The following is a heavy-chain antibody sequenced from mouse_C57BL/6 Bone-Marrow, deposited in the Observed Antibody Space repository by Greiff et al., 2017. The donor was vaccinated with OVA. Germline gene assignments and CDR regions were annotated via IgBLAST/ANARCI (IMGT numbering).Heavy chain of an antibody. J-gene: IGHJ1*03. Sequence: QVQLKQPGAELVRPGASVTLSCKASGYTFTDYEMHWVKQTPVHGLEWIGAIDPETGGTAYNQKFKGKAILTADKSSSTAYMELRSLTSEDSAVYYCTGGWGYYLYWYFDVWGTGTTVTVSS. CDR3: TGGWGYYLYWYFDV. V-gene: IGHV1-15*01. CDR1: GYTFTDYE. D-gene: IGHD2-3*01. CDR2: IDPETGGT.